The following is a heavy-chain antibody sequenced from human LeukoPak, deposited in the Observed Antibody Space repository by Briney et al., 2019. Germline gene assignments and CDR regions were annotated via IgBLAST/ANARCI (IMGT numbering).Heavy chain of an antibody. CDR3: AKPARTDYTDY. J-gene: IGHJ4*02. CDR1: GFTFSSYG. V-gene: IGHV3-30*02. Sequence: GRSLRLSCAASGFTFSSYGMHWVRQAPGKGLEWVAFIRYDGSNKYYADSVKGRFTISRDNSKNTLYLQMNSLRAEDTAVYYCAKPARTDYTDYWGQGTLVTVSS. CDR2: IRYDGSNK. D-gene: IGHD1-14*01.